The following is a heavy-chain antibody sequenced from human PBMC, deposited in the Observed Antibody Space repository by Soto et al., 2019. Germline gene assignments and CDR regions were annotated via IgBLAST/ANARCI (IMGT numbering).Heavy chain of an antibody. CDR1: GYTFTSYG. V-gene: IGHV1-18*01. Sequence: GASVKVSCKASGYTFTSYGISWVRQAPGQGLEWMGWISAYNGNTNYAQKLQGRVTMTRDTSISTAYMELSRLRSDDTAVYYCARRHSSSWYSDAFDIWGQGTMVTVSS. J-gene: IGHJ3*02. D-gene: IGHD6-13*01. CDR3: ARRHSSSWYSDAFDI. CDR2: ISAYNGNT.